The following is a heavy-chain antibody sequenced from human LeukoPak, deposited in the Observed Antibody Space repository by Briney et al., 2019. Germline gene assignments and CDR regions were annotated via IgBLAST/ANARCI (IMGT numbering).Heavy chain of an antibody. CDR3: AREGEGAPSPGAFDI. Sequence: PGGSLRLSCAASGFTFSSYGMSWVRQAPGKGLEWVSAISGSGGSTYYADSVKGRFTISRDNSKNTLYLQMNSLRAEDTAVYYCAREGEGAPSPGAFDIWGQGTMVTVSS. CDR2: ISGSGGST. J-gene: IGHJ3*02. V-gene: IGHV3-23*01. CDR1: GFTFSSYG. D-gene: IGHD1-26*01.